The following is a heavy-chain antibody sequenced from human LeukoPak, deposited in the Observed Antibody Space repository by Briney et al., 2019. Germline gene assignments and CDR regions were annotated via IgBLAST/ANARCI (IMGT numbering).Heavy chain of an antibody. D-gene: IGHD3-10*01. J-gene: IGHJ3*02. CDR1: GGSISSSSYY. CDR3: ARHGRVRGVITNRPRAFDI. CDR2: IYYSGST. Sequence: SETLSLTCTVSGGSISSSSYYWGWIRQPPGKGLEWIGGIYYSGSTYYDPSLKSRVTISVDTSKNQFSLKLSSVTAADTAVYYCARHGRVRGVITNRPRAFDIWGQGTMVTVSS. V-gene: IGHV4-39*01.